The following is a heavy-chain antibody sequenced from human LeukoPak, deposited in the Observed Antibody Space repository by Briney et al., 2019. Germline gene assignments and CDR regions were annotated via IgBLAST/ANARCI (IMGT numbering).Heavy chain of an antibody. CDR2: ISSSSSYI. V-gene: IGHV3-21*01. CDR1: GLIFSSNW. J-gene: IGHJ4*02. D-gene: IGHD5-12*01. Sequence: GGSLRLSCVGSGLIFSSNWMHWVRQAPGKGLEWVSSISSSSSYIYYADSVKGRFTISRDNAKNSLYLQMSSLRAEDTAVYYCARDPGYSGYDAFDYWGQGTLVTVSS. CDR3: ARDPGYSGYDAFDY.